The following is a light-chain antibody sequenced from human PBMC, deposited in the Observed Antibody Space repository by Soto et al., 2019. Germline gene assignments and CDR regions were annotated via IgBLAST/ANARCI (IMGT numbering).Light chain of an antibody. CDR1: SSDVGSYNL. Sequence: QSALTQPASVSGSPGQSITISCTGTSSDVGSYNLVSWYQQHPGKAPKFMIYEGSKRPSGVSNRFSGSKSANTASLTISGLQAEDEADYYCCSYAGSGTFVFGSGTKVTVL. CDR3: CSYAGSGTFV. J-gene: IGLJ1*01. V-gene: IGLV2-23*03. CDR2: EGS.